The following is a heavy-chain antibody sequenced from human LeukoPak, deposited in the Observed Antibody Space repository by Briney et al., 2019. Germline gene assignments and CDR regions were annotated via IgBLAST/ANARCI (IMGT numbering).Heavy chain of an antibody. D-gene: IGHD6-13*01. Sequence: SETLSLTCTVSGGSISSSSYYWGWIRQPPGKGLEWIGSIYYSGSTYYNPSLKSRVTISVDTSKNQFSLKLSSVAAADTAVYYCPYSSSLPPFDYWGQGTLVTVSS. J-gene: IGHJ4*02. V-gene: IGHV4-39*07. CDR1: GGSISSSSYY. CDR2: IYYSGST. CDR3: PYSSSLPPFDY.